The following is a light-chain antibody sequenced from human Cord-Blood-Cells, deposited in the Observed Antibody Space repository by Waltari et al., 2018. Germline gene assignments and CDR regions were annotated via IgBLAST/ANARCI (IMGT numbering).Light chain of an antibody. CDR1: QSISSY. CDR3: QQSYSTVWT. V-gene: IGKV1-39*01. Sequence: DMQMTQSPSSLSASVGDRVTITCRASQSISSYLNCYQQKPGKAPKLLIYAASSLQSGVPSRFSGSGSGTDFTLTISSLQPEDFATYYCQQSYSTVWTFGQGTKVEIK. J-gene: IGKJ1*01. CDR2: AAS.